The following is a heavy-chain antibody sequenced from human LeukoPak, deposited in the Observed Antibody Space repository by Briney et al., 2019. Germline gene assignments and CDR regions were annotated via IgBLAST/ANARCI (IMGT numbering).Heavy chain of an antibody. J-gene: IGHJ3*02. CDR3: ASEDIVLILGAFDI. CDR1: GYTFTSYG. V-gene: IGHV1-2*02. Sequence: GASVKVSCKASGYTFTSYGISWVRQAPGQGLEWMGWINPNSGGTNYAQKFQGRVTMTRDTSISTAYTELSRLRSDDTAVYYCASEDIVLILGAFDIWGQGTMVTVSS. D-gene: IGHD2-8*01. CDR2: INPNSGGT.